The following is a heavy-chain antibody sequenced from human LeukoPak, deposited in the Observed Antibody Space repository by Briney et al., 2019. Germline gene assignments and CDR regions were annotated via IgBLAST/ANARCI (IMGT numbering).Heavy chain of an antibody. J-gene: IGHJ3*02. CDR2: ISYDGSNK. Sequence: PGRSLRLSCAASGFTFSSYGMHWVRQAPGKGLEWVAVISYDGSNKYYADSVKGRFTISRDNSKNTLYLQMNSLRAEDTAVYYCAKDGYYYDSSGYYYDDAFDIWGQGTMVTVSS. CDR1: GFTFSSYG. V-gene: IGHV3-30*18. CDR3: AKDGYYYDSSGYYYDDAFDI. D-gene: IGHD3-22*01.